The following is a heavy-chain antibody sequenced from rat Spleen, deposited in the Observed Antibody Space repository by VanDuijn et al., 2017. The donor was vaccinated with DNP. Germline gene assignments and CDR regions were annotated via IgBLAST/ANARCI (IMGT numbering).Heavy chain of an antibody. CDR2: ISYDGSRT. CDR3: ARARGGLLTTVPRDWFTH. J-gene: IGHJ3*01. D-gene: IGHD1-1*01. V-gene: IGHV5-17*01. Sequence: EVQLVESGGGLVQPGRSLKLSCAASGFTFSDYAMAWVRQAPKKGLEWVATISYDGSRTYYRDSVKGRFTISRDNAKSSLYLQMNNLRSEDTATYYCARARGGLLTTVPRDWFTHWGQGTLVTVSS. CDR1: GFTFSDYA.